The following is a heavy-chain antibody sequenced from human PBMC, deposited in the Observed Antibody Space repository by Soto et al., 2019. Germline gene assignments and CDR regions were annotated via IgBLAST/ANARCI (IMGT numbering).Heavy chain of an antibody. Sequence: GGSLRLSCAASGFTFSSYAMSWVRQAPGKGLEWVSAISGSGGSTYYADSVKGRFTITRDNSKNTLYLQMNSLRAEDTAVYYCAKFETLRYFDWLLGGAFDIWGQGTMVTVSS. CDR3: AKFETLRYFDWLLGGAFDI. J-gene: IGHJ3*02. D-gene: IGHD3-9*01. CDR2: ISGSGGST. CDR1: GFTFSSYA. V-gene: IGHV3-23*01.